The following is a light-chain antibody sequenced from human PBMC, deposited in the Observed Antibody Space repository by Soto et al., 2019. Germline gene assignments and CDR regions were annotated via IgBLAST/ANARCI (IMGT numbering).Light chain of an antibody. Sequence: QSVLTQPPSVSVAPGQKVTISCTGSSSNIGAGYHVHWYQQLPGTAPKLLIYGNSNRPSGVPDRFSGSRSDTSASLAITGLQAEDEADYYCQSYDNSLIGSVFGTGNKGTV. CDR2: GNS. J-gene: IGLJ1*01. CDR3: QSYDNSLIGSV. V-gene: IGLV1-40*01. CDR1: SSNIGAGYH.